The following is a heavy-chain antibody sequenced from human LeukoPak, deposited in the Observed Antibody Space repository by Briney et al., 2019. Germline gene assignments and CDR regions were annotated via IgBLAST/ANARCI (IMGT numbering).Heavy chain of an antibody. CDR1: GGSFSGYY. Sequence: SETLSLTCAAYGGSFSGYYWSWIRQPPGKGLEWIGEINHSGSTNYNPSLKSRVTISVDTSKNQFSLKLSSVTAADTAVYYCARLGTGADFDYWGQGTLVTVSS. V-gene: IGHV4-34*01. D-gene: IGHD3-16*01. CDR2: INHSGST. J-gene: IGHJ4*02. CDR3: ARLGTGADFDY.